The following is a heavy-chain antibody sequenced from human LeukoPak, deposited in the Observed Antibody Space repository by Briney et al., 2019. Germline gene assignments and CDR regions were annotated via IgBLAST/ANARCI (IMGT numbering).Heavy chain of an antibody. CDR2: INSDGITT. CDR3: ARANDSSGYYDY. V-gene: IGHV3-74*01. J-gene: IGHJ4*02. D-gene: IGHD3-22*01. Sequence: GGSLRLSCAASGFTFSSHWMHWVRQAPGKRLVWVSRINSDGITTSYADFVKGRFTISRDNAKNTLYLQMNSLRAEDTAVYFCARANDSSGYYDYWGQGTLVTVSS. CDR1: GFTFSSHW.